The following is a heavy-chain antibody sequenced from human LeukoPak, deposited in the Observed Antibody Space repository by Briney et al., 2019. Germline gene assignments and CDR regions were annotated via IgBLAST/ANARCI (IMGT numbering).Heavy chain of an antibody. Sequence: SETLSLTCTVSGGSISSSSYYWGWIRQPPGKGLEWIGSIYYSGSTYYNPSLKSRVTISVNTSKNQFSLKLSSVTAADTAVYYCARAPYYYDSSGYYLHAFDIWGQGTMVTVSS. D-gene: IGHD3-22*01. CDR1: GGSISSSSYY. V-gene: IGHV4-39*07. J-gene: IGHJ3*02. CDR2: IYYSGST. CDR3: ARAPYYYDSSGYYLHAFDI.